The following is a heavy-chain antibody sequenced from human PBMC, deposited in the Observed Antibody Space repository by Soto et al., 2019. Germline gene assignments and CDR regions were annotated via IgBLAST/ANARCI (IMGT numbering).Heavy chain of an antibody. CDR2: IFPTGTT. D-gene: IGHD3-22*01. J-gene: IGHJ4*02. CDR1: GGSITTSGDY. V-gene: IGHV4-31*03. Sequence: SETLSLTYTVSGGSITTSGDYWSWIRQHPGKGLEWIGYIFPTGTTNYNPSLKSRVIISVDRSKNQFSLDLFSVTAADTAIYYCARCMGYDDSGRFDPTFDRWGQGTRVTVSS. CDR3: ARCMGYDDSGRFDPTFDR.